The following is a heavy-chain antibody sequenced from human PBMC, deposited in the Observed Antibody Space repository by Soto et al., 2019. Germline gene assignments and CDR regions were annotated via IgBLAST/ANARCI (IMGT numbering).Heavy chain of an antibody. V-gene: IGHV1-2*04. D-gene: IGHD6-19*01. CDR2: INPNSGGT. CDR3: ARDRGSAIAVAGTGYYFDY. Sequence: ASVKVSCKASGYTFTGYYMHWVRQAPGQGLEWMGWINPNSGGTNYAQKFQGWVTMTRDTSISTAYMELSRLRSDDTAVYYCARDRGSAIAVAGTGYYFDYWGQGTLVTVSS. J-gene: IGHJ4*02. CDR1: GYTFTGYY.